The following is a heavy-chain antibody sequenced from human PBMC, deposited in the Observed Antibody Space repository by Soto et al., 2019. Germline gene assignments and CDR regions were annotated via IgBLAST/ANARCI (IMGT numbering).Heavy chain of an antibody. CDR3: ARQVSMVRGVTTWVQNGVYYYYGMDV. CDR2: IYYSGST. D-gene: IGHD3-10*01. Sequence: PSETLSLTCTVSGGSISSSSYYWGWIRQPPGKGLEWIGSIYYSGSTYYNPSLKSRVTISVDTSKNQFSLKLSSVTAADTAVYYCARQVSMVRGVTTWVQNGVYYYYGMDVWGQGTTGTVSS. J-gene: IGHJ6*02. CDR1: GGSISSSSYY. V-gene: IGHV4-39*01.